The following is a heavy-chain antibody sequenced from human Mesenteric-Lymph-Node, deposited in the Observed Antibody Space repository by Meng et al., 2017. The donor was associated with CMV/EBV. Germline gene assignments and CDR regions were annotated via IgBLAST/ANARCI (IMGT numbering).Heavy chain of an antibody. CDR3: ARVGVIASTDYFDY. V-gene: IGHV3-21*01. CDR1: GFPFSSFT. Sequence: GETLKISCAVSGFPFSSFTVSWVRQAPGKGLEWVSSISGSGTYVSYAVSVQGRFTISKDNAKNSLYLQMNSLRAEDTAVYYCARVGVIASTDYFDYWGQETLVTVSS. D-gene: IGHD2-15*01. J-gene: IGHJ4*02. CDR2: ISGSGTYV.